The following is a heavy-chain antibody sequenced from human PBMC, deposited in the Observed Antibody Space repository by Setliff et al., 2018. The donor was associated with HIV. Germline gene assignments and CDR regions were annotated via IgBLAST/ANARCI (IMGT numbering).Heavy chain of an antibody. V-gene: IGHV5-51*01. D-gene: IGHD2-2*01. Sequence: GESLKISCKGSGYSFISYWIGGVRQMPGKGLEWMGIIYPGDSNTKYSPSFQGQVTLSVDKSLSTAYLQWSSLKASDTAMYYCATPISITSGSAFDYWGQGTLVTVSS. J-gene: IGHJ4*02. CDR2: IYPGDSNT. CDR3: ATPISITSGSAFDY. CDR1: GYSFISYW.